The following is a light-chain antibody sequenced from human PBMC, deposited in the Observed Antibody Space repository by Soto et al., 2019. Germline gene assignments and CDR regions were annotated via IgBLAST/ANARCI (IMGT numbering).Light chain of an antibody. CDR1: QSITNY. Sequence: DIQMTQSPSSLSASVGDRVTITCRASQSITNYLNWYQQKPGKAPNFLIYTASSLQSGVPSRFSGSGSGTDFTLTIGGLQPEDFATYYCQQSYSAPPTFGGGTKVDIK. V-gene: IGKV1-39*01. CDR2: TAS. CDR3: QQSYSAPPT. J-gene: IGKJ4*01.